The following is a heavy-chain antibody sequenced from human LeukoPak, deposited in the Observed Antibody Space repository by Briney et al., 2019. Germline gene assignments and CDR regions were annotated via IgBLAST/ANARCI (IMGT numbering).Heavy chain of an antibody. D-gene: IGHD3-10*01. Sequence: SETLSLTCTVSGGSISGSSYYWGWIRQPPGKGLEWIGSIYYSGSTYYNPSLKSRVTISVDTSKNQFSLKLSSVTAADTAVYYCAITMPLWFGDTSWWFDPWGQGTLVTVSS. V-gene: IGHV4-39*07. CDR2: IYYSGST. J-gene: IGHJ5*02. CDR1: GGSISGSSYY. CDR3: AITMPLWFGDTSWWFDP.